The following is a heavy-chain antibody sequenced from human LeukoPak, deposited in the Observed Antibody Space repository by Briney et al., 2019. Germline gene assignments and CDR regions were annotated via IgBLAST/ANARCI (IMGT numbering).Heavy chain of an antibody. J-gene: IGHJ6*03. CDR1: GYTFTGYY. D-gene: IGHD6-13*01. Sequence: AASVKVSCKASGYTFTGYYMHWVRQTPGQGLEWMGWMNPNSGNTGYAQKFQGRVTMTRNTSISTAYMELSSLRSEDTAVYYCARVVEYSSSGPLGYYYMDVWGKGTTVTISS. CDR2: MNPNSGNT. V-gene: IGHV1-8*02. CDR3: ARVVEYSSSGPLGYYYMDV.